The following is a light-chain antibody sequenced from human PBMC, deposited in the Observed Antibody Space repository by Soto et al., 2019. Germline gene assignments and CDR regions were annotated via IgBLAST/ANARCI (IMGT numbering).Light chain of an antibody. CDR1: QRISRS. CDR2: AAS. V-gene: IGKV1D-16*01. J-gene: IGKJ1*01. CDR3: QQYYSYSWT. Sequence: DIHMPQSPSSVSASVGARVTTSCQASQRISRSLAWYQQKPGKAPKLLIYAASSLQSGVPSRFSGSGFGTDFTLTISCLQSEDFATYYCQQYYSYSWTFGQGTKVDIK.